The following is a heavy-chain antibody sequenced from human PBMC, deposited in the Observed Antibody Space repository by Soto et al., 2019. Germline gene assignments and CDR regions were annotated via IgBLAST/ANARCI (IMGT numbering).Heavy chain of an antibody. V-gene: IGHV1-18*01. J-gene: IGHJ5*02. CDR1: GYTFTSYG. Sequence: ASVKVSCKASGYTFTSYGISWVRQAPGQGLEWMGWISAYNGNTNYAQKLQGRVTMTTDTSTSTAYMELRSLRSDDTAVYYCARDRRGDSSSWYVERWFDPWGQGTLVTVSS. CDR3: ARDRRGDSSSWYVERWFDP. CDR2: ISAYNGNT. D-gene: IGHD6-13*01.